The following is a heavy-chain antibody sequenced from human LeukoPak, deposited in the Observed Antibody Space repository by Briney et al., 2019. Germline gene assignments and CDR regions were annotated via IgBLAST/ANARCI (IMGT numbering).Heavy chain of an antibody. V-gene: IGHV4-39*07. D-gene: IGHD7-27*01. CDR1: GDSISSTSYY. CDR2: IFYSGNT. J-gene: IGHJ3*02. Sequence: PSETLSLTCTVSGDSISSTSYYWGWIRQPPGKGLEWIGGIFYSGNTYYNPSLKSRVTISVDTSKTQFSLKLSSVTAADTAVDYCARGFPWGPRKGHGFDIWGQGTMVTVSS. CDR3: ARGFPWGPRKGHGFDI.